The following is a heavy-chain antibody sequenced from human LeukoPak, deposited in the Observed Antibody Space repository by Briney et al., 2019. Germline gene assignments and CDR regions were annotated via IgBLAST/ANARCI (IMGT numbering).Heavy chain of an antibody. CDR2: INPKSGDT. D-gene: IGHD3-22*01. V-gene: IGHV1-2*06. CDR3: ARGRNYYDSSGYYYEGDAFDI. CDR1: GYTFTAYY. Sequence: ASVKVSCKASGYTFTAYYMHWVRQAPGQGLEWMGRINPKSGDTNYAQKFQDRVTMTRDTSTSTVYMELSSLRSEDTAVYYCARGRNYYDSSGYYYEGDAFDIWGQGTMVTVSS. J-gene: IGHJ3*02.